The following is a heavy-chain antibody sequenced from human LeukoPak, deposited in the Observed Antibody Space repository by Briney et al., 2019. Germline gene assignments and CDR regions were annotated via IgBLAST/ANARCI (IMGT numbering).Heavy chain of an antibody. CDR3: ARVSVWDSSSCYYMDV. J-gene: IGHJ6*03. Sequence: ASVKVSCKASGYTFTSYGISWVRQAPGQGLEWMGWISAYNGNTNYAQKLQGRVTMTTDTSTSTAYMELRSLRSDDTAVYYCARVSVWDSSSCYYMDVWGKGTTVTVSS. V-gene: IGHV1-18*01. D-gene: IGHD6-6*01. CDR1: GYTFTSYG. CDR2: ISAYNGNT.